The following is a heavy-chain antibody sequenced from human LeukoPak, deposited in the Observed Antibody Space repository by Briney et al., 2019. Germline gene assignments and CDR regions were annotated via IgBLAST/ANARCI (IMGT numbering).Heavy chain of an antibody. CDR3: AKSRGPHYYDILNGLDP. CDR2: ISGSGGST. V-gene: IGHV3-23*01. Sequence: GGSLRLSCAASGFTFSSYAMSRVRQAPGKGLEWVSAISGSGGSTYYADSVKGRFTTSRDNSKNTLYLQMNSLRAEDTAVYYCAKSRGPHYYDILNGLDPWGQGTLVTVSS. D-gene: IGHD3-9*01. J-gene: IGHJ5*02. CDR1: GFTFSSYA.